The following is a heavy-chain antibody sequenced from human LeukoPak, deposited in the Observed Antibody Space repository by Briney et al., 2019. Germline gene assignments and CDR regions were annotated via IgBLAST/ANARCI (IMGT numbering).Heavy chain of an antibody. D-gene: IGHD1-26*01. CDR3: ARGLGGSGSYFLTFDY. CDR2: ISAYNGNT. V-gene: IGHV1-18*01. Sequence: ASVKVSCKASGYSFTSYSINWVRQAPGQGLEWMGWISAYNGNTKYAQRLQGRVTMTTDTSTSTAYMELRSLRSDDTAVYYCARGLGGSGSYFLTFDYWGQGTLVTVSS. J-gene: IGHJ4*02. CDR1: GYSFTSYS.